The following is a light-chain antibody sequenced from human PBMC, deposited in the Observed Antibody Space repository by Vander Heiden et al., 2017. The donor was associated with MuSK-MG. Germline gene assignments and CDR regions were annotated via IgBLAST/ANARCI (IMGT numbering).Light chain of an antibody. CDR1: QRIGNY. CDR2: AAS. CDR3: QQSDSSPLI. Sequence: DIRMTQSPSSLSASVGDRVTITCRASQRIGNYLNWYQQKPGKAPNLLIHAASNLQSGVPSRFSGSGSGTDFTLTISRLQPEDFATYYCQQSDSSPLIFGGGTKVDIK. V-gene: IGKV1-39*01. J-gene: IGKJ4*01.